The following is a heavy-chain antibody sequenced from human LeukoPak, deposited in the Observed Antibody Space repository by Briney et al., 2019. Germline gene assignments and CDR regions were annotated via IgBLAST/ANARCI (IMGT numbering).Heavy chain of an antibody. J-gene: IGHJ4*02. CDR1: GGSISSSNW. V-gene: IGHV4-4*02. CDR2: IHHSGST. Sequence: SGTLSLTCAVSGGSISSSNWWSWVRQPPGKGLEWIGEIHHSGSTNYNPSLKGRVTISVDNSKNQFSLKLSSVTAADTAVYYCARDIRYSYGHDYWGQGTLVTVSS. CDR3: ARDIRYSYGHDY. D-gene: IGHD5-18*01.